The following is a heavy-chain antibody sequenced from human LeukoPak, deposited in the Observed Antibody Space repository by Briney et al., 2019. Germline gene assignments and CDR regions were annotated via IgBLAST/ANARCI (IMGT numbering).Heavy chain of an antibody. CDR3: ARDPSVSGYSFGYFDC. Sequence: GASVKASCKASGYTFTSYYMHWVRQAPGQGLEWMGIINPSGGTTSYAQKFQGRVTMTRDTSTSTVYMELSSLRSEDTAVYYCARDPSVSGYSFGYFDCLGQGTLVTVSS. CDR2: INPSGGTT. D-gene: IGHD5-18*01. J-gene: IGHJ4*02. CDR1: GYTFTSYY. V-gene: IGHV1-46*01.